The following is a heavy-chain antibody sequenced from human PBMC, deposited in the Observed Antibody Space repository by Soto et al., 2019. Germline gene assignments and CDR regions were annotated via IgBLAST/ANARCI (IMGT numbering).Heavy chain of an antibody. CDR2: ISGSGGST. V-gene: IGHV3-23*01. J-gene: IGHJ6*02. Sequence: GGSLRLSCAASGFTFSSYAMSRVRQAPGKGLEWVSAISGSGGSTYYADSVKGRFTISRDNSKNTLYLQMNSLRAEDTAVYYCAKDHQLLYYGMDVWGQGTTVTVSS. CDR1: GFTFSSYA. D-gene: IGHD2-2*01. CDR3: AKDHQLLYYGMDV.